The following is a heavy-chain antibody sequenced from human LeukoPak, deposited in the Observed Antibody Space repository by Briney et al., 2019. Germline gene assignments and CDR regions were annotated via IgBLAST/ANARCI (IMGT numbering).Heavy chain of an antibody. CDR3: ASTRVLLWFGESLGHYGMDV. Sequence: SVKVSCKASGGTFSSYAISWVRQAPGQGLEWMGRIIPILGIANYAQKFQGRVTITADKSTSTAYMELSSLRSEDTAVYYCASTRVLLWFGESLGHYGMDVWGQGTTVTVSS. D-gene: IGHD3-10*01. V-gene: IGHV1-69*04. CDR1: GGTFSSYA. CDR2: IIPILGIA. J-gene: IGHJ6*02.